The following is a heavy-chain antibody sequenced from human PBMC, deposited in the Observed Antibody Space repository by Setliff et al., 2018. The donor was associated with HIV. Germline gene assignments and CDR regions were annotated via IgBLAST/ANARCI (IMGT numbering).Heavy chain of an antibody. J-gene: IGHJ6*03. CDR3: ARHAGPYYKFWSGDYYMDV. V-gene: IGHV4-39*01. CDR2: IYYSGST. D-gene: IGHD3-3*01. Sequence: SETLSLTCTVSGGSISSSSYYWGWIRQPPGKGLEWIGSIYYSGSTCYNPSLKSRVTISVDTSKNQFSLKLSSVTAADTAVYYCARHAGPYYKFWSGDYYMDVWGKGTTVTVSS. CDR1: GGSISSSSYY.